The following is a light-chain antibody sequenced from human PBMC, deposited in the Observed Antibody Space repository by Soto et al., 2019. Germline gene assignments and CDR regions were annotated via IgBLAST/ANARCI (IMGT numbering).Light chain of an antibody. Sequence: EVVLTQSPGTLSLSPGDRATLSCMATESVVSNYLAWYQLKPGQAPRLLIYDASSRATGIPDRFSGSGSGTDFTLTISRLEPEDFAVYYCQQYGSIPWTFGQGTKVDIK. J-gene: IGKJ1*01. V-gene: IGKV3-20*01. CDR2: DAS. CDR1: ESVVSNY. CDR3: QQYGSIPWT.